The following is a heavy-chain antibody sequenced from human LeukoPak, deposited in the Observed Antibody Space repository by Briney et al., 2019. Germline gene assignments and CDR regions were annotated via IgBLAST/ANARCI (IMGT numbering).Heavy chain of an antibody. V-gene: IGHV1-46*01. Sequence: ASVKVSCKASGYTFTGYYMHWVRQAPGQGLEWIGIINPSGGSTSYAQKFQGRVTMTRDTSTSTVYMELSSLRSEDTAVYYCARAPLTHIAAAYFDYWGQGTLVTVSS. CDR2: INPSGGST. CDR1: GYTFTGYY. D-gene: IGHD6-13*01. CDR3: ARAPLTHIAAAYFDY. J-gene: IGHJ4*02.